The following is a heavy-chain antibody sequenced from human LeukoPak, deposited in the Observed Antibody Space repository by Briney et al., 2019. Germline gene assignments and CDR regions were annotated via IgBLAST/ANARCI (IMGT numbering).Heavy chain of an antibody. D-gene: IGHD2-8*01. CDR2: IYPDDSDT. CDR1: GYSFTSYW. Sequence: GESLKISCKGSGYSFTSYWIGWVRQMPGKGLEWMGIIYPDDSDTRYSPSFEGQVIISVDKSISTAYLQWSSLKASDTATYYCARHGHCTNGVCYSNDYYYMGVWGKGTTVTVSS. CDR3: ARHGHCTNGVCYSNDYYYMGV. J-gene: IGHJ6*03. V-gene: IGHV5-51*01.